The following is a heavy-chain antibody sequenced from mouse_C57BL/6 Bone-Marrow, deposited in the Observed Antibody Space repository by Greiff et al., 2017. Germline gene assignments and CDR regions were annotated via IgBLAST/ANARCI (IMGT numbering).Heavy chain of an antibody. V-gene: IGHV1-4*01. CDR1: GYTFTSYS. Sequence: QVQLQQSGAELARPGASVKMSCKASGYTFTSYSMHWVKQRPGQGLEWIGYINPSSGYTKYNQKFKDKATLTADKSSSTAYMQLSSLTSEDSAVYYCARSVNWELAYWGQGTLVTGSA. CDR3: ARSVNWELAY. CDR2: INPSSGYT. D-gene: IGHD4-1*01. J-gene: IGHJ3*01.